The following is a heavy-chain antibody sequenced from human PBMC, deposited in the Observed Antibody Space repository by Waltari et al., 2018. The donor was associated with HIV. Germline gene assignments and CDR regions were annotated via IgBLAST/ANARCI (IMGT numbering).Heavy chain of an antibody. V-gene: IGHV1-69*06. Sequence: QVQLVQSGAEVKKTESSVKVSCKASGGTFGSYTIPWVRQAPGQGPEWMGGIIPMFGTATYAQKFQGRVTMTADKSTNTVYLELSTLRFDDTALYYCARGGCSGGTCYSKSFDLWGQGTMVTVSS. J-gene: IGHJ3*01. CDR2: IIPMFGTA. D-gene: IGHD2-21*01. CDR1: GGTFGSYT. CDR3: ARGGCSGGTCYSKSFDL.